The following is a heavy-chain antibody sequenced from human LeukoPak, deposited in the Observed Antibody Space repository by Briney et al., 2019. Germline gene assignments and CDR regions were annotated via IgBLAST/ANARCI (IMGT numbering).Heavy chain of an antibody. Sequence: GGSLRLSCAASGFIFSNYGMNWVRQAPGKGLEWVAAISASGSATSYADSVRGRFTISRDNSKSTTYLQMNSLRAEDTAVYYCAKGAPSSSSIFDFWGPGTLVTVSS. J-gene: IGHJ4*02. CDR2: ISASGSAT. CDR1: GFIFSNYG. V-gene: IGHV3-23*01. D-gene: IGHD6-6*01. CDR3: AKGAPSSSSIFDF.